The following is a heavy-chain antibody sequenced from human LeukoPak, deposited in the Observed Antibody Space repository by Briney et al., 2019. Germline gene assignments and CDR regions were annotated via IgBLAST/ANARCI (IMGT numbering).Heavy chain of an antibody. CDR3: ARGGKAAAGNFHYYYYMDV. CDR1: GGSFNGYY. J-gene: IGHJ6*03. Sequence: SETLSLTCAVYGGSFNGYYWSWIRQPPGKGLEWIGEINHSGSTNYNPSLKSRVTISVDTSKNQFSLKLSSVTAADTAVYYCARGGKAAAGNFHYYYYMDVWGKGTTVTVSS. CDR2: INHSGST. V-gene: IGHV4-34*01. D-gene: IGHD6-13*01.